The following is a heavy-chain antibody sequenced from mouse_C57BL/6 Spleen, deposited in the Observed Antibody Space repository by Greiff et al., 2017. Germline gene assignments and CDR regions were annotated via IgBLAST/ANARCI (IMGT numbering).Heavy chain of an antibody. V-gene: IGHV8-12*01. J-gene: IGHJ4*01. Sequence: QVQLKESGPGILQSSQTLSLTCSFSGFSLSTSGMGVSWIRQPSGKGLEWLAHIYWDDDKRYNPSLKSRLTISKDTSRNQVFLKITSVDTADTATYYCARKGDYGSSYDAMDYWGQGTSVTVSS. CDR1: GFSLSTSGMG. D-gene: IGHD1-1*01. CDR2: IYWDDDK. CDR3: ARKGDYGSSYDAMDY.